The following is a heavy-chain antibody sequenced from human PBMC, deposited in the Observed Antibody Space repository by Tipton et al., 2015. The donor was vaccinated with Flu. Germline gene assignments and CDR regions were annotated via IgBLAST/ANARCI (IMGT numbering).Heavy chain of an antibody. CDR1: GGSFSAYQ. CDR2: INQSGST. V-gene: IGHV4-34*01. J-gene: IGHJ3*02. D-gene: IGHD1-7*01. Sequence: TLSLTCAVYGGSFSAYQWTWIRQSPGKGLEWIGEINQSGSTKYNPSLKCRESMSVDTSENQFSLRLTSVTAADTAIYYCARRSIWNYGGLAAFDIWGQGTKVTVSS. CDR3: ARRSIWNYGGLAAFDI.